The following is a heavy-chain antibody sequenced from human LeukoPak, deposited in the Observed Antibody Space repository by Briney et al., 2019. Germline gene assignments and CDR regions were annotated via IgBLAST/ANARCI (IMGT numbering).Heavy chain of an antibody. CDR3: ARDTAKLPSYYFDY. Sequence: SETLSLTCTVSGGSISSSSYYWGWIRQPPGKGLEWIGSIYYSGSTYYNPSLKSRVTISVDTSKNQFSLKLSPVTAADTAVYYCARDTAKLPSYYFDYWGQGTLVTVSS. J-gene: IGHJ4*02. V-gene: IGHV4-39*01. CDR2: IYYSGST. D-gene: IGHD5-18*01. CDR1: GGSISSSSYY.